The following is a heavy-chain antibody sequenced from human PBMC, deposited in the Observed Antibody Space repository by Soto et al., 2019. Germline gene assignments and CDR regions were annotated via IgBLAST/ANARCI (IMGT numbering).Heavy chain of an antibody. CDR3: ASYPDGFWSRYYTGYWFDP. Sequence: QVQLVQSGAEVKKPGSSVKVSCKASGGTFSSYAISWVRQAPGQGLVWMGGIIPIFGTANYAQKFQGRVTITADEYTSTAYMELSSLRSEDTAVYCCASYPDGFWSRYYTGYWFDPWGQGTLVTVSS. J-gene: IGHJ5*02. CDR1: GGTFSSYA. CDR2: IIPIFGTA. D-gene: IGHD3-3*01. V-gene: IGHV1-69*01.